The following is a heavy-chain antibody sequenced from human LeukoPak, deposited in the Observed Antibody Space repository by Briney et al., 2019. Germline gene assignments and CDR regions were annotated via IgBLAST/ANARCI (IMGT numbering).Heavy chain of an antibody. Sequence: PGGSLRLSCAASGFTFRIYAMNWVRQAPGKGLEWVSGISESGGTTKYADSVKGRYTISRDNSKNTVYLQMNSLRAEDTAVYYCAKKNDLDCWGQGTLVTVSS. CDR1: GFTFRIYA. V-gene: IGHV3-23*01. CDR2: ISESGGTT. D-gene: IGHD1-1*01. CDR3: AKKNDLDC. J-gene: IGHJ4*02.